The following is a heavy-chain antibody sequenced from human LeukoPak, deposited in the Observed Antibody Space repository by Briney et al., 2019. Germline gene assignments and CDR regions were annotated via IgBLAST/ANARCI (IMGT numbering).Heavy chain of an antibody. J-gene: IGHJ5*02. CDR2: ISGSGTTT. CDR3: ARDSGYDP. V-gene: IGHV3-11*04. D-gene: IGHD5-12*01. Sequence: PGGSLRLSCAASGFTFSGYYMSWIRQAPGKGLEWVSYISGSGTTTFFADSVKGRFTISRDNSKNTLYLQMNSLRAEDTAVYYCARDSGYDPWGQGTLVTVSS. CDR1: GFTFSGYY.